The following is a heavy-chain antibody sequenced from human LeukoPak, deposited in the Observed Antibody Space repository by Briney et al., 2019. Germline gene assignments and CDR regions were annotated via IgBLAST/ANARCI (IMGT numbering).Heavy chain of an antibody. CDR3: AREAGTMIVVVITTFDY. CDR1: GFTFSSYW. V-gene: IGHV3-7*01. CDR2: IKQDGSEK. D-gene: IGHD3-22*01. J-gene: IGHJ4*02. Sequence: GGSLRLSCAASGFTFSSYWMSWVRQAPGKGLEWVANIKQDGSEKYYVDSVKGRFTISRDSAKNSLYLQMNSLRAEDTAVYYCAREAGTMIVVVITTFDYWGQGTLVTVSS.